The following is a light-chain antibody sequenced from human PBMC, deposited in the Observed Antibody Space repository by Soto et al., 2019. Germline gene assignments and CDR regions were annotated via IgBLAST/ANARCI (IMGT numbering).Light chain of an antibody. CDR3: QHRSNWPRT. CDR1: ESVTDK. CDR2: DAS. Sequence: IVLTQSPGTLSLSPLERATLSCMSSESVTDKQSAWYQQKPGPAPRLLIYDASNRATGIPARFSGSGSGTDFTLTISSLEPEDFAVYYCQHRSNWPRTFGQGTKVDIK. V-gene: IGKV3-11*01. J-gene: IGKJ1*01.